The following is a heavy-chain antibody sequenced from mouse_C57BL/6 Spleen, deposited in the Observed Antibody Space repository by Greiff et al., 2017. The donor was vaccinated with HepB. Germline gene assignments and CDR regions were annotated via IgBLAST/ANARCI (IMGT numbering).Heavy chain of an antibody. V-gene: IGHV5-4*01. CDR3: AREKDYYGSSYKDAMDY. Sequence: DVKLVESGGGLVKPGGSLKLSCAASGFTFSSYAMSWVRQTPEKRLEWVATISDGGSYTYYPDNVKGRFTISRDNAKNNLYLQMSHLKSEDTAMYYCAREKDYYGSSYKDAMDYWGQGTSVTVSS. J-gene: IGHJ4*01. CDR1: GFTFSSYA. D-gene: IGHD1-1*01. CDR2: ISDGGSYT.